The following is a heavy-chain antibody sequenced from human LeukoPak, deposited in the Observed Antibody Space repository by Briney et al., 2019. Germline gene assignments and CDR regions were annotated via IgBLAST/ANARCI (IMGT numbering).Heavy chain of an antibody. CDR1: GFTFSTYT. Sequence: PGGSLRLSCAASGFTFSTYTMNWVRQAPGKGLEWISSISSSSSTIHHADSVKGRFTISRDNAKNPLYLQMNSLRDEDTAVYYCARARIADYWGQGTLVTVSS. V-gene: IGHV3-48*02. CDR3: ARARIADY. J-gene: IGHJ4*02. D-gene: IGHD2/OR15-2a*01. CDR2: ISSSSSTI.